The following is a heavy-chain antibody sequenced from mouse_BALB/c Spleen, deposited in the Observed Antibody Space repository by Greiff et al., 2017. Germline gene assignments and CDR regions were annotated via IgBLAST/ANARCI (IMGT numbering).Heavy chain of an antibody. D-gene: IGHD2-3*01. J-gene: IGHJ1*01. CDR2: ISYDGSN. CDR3: ASPYDGYLYWYFDV. V-gene: IGHV3-6*02. Sequence: EVKLQESGPGLVKPSQSLSLTCSVTGYSITSGYYWNWIRQFPGNKLEWMGYISYDGSNNYNPSLKNRISITRDTSKNQFFLKLNSVTTEDTATYYCASPYDGYLYWYFDVWGAGTTVTVSS. CDR1: GYSITSGYY.